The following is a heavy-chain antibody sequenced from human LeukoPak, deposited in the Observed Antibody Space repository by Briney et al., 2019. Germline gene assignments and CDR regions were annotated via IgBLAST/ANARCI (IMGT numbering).Heavy chain of an antibody. J-gene: IGHJ4*02. CDR1: GFTFSSYA. CDR3: AKSEQWPRNFDY. V-gene: IGHV3-23*01. Sequence: PGGSLRLSCAASGFTFSSYAMSWVRQAPGKGREWVSAISGSGGSTYYADSVKGRFTISRDNSKNTLYLQMNSLRAEDTAVYYCAKSEQWPRNFDYWGQGTLVTVSS. D-gene: IGHD6-19*01. CDR2: ISGSGGST.